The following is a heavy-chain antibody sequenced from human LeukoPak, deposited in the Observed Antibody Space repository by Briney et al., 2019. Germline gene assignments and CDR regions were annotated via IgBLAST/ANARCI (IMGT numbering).Heavy chain of an antibody. Sequence: PSEPLSLTCTVSGGSISSYYWSWIRQPPGKRLEWIGYILYSGSTNYNPSLKSRVTMSVDTSKNQFSLKVSSVTAADTAVYYCARGSSSWSDYYYMDVWGKGATVTVSS. V-gene: IGHV4-59*01. J-gene: IGHJ6*03. CDR3: ARGSSSWSDYYYMDV. CDR1: GGSISSYY. CDR2: ILYSGST. D-gene: IGHD6-13*01.